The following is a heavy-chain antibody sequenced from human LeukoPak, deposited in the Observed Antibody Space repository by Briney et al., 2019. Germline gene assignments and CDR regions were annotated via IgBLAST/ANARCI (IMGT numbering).Heavy chain of an antibody. V-gene: IGHV4-4*07. CDR2: IYNSATT. J-gene: IGHJ5*02. D-gene: IGHD3-16*02. CDR3: ARYRFGWFDP. CDR1: GASIGNNY. Sequence: PSETLSLTCTVSGASIGNNYWSWIREPAGKGLECIGRIYNSATTNYNPSFKGRVTMSLDTSKNQLSLRLTSVTAADTAVYYCARYRFGWFDPWGQGMWVTVSS.